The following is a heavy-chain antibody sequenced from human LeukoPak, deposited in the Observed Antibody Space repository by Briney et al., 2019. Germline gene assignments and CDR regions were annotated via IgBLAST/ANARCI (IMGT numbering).Heavy chain of an antibody. CDR3: ARDAGYDILTGYYPIDY. CDR1: GYSFTSYG. V-gene: IGHV1-18*01. CDR2: ISAYNGNT. J-gene: IGHJ4*02. Sequence: ASVKVSCKASGYSFTSYGISWVRQAPGQGLEWMGWISAYNGNTNYAQKLQGRVTMTTDTSTSTAYMELRSLRSDDTAVYYCARDAGYDILTGYYPIDYWGQGTLVTVSS. D-gene: IGHD3-9*01.